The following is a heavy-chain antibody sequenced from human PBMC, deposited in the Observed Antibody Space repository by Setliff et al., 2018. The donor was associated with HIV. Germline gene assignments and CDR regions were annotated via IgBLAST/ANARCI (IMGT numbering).Heavy chain of an antibody. CDR3: ARVPYRSVWFSQGLNAFDI. J-gene: IGHJ3*02. V-gene: IGHV1-18*01. CDR2: ISAYNGNT. D-gene: IGHD6-19*01. Sequence: GASVKVSCKASGYSFSSYGISWVRLAPGQGLEWMGWISAYNGNTKDTQKIQARVTMTTDTSTSTAYMEMRSLRSDDTAVYYCARVPYRSVWFSQGLNAFDIWGQGTMVTVSS. CDR1: GYSFSSYG.